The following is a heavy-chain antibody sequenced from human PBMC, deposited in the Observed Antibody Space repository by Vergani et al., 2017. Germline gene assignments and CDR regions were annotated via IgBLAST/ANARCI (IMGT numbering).Heavy chain of an antibody. V-gene: IGHV4-39*01. CDR2: IYYSGST. D-gene: IGHD2-2*01. Sequence: QLQLQESGPGLVKPSETLSLTCTVSGGSISSSSYYWGWIRQPPGKGLEWIGSIYYSGSTYYNPSLQSRVTISVDTSKNQFSLKLSSVTAADTAVYYCARGTSLYRAFDIWGQGTMVTVSS. CDR1: GGSISSSSYY. J-gene: IGHJ3*02. CDR3: ARGTSLYRAFDI.